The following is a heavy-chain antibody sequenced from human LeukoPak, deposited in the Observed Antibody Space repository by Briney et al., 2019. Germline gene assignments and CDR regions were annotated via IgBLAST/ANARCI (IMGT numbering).Heavy chain of an antibody. J-gene: IGHJ4*02. CDR3: AKGAAVAGTTTSDY. CDR1: GFTFSSYW. D-gene: IGHD6-19*01. V-gene: IGHV3-7*01. CDR2: IKQDGSEK. Sequence: GGSLRLSCAASGFTFSSYWMSWVRQAPGKGLEWVANIKQDGSEKYYVDSVKGRSTISRDNAKNSLYLQMNSLRAEDTAVYYCAKGAAVAGTTTSDYWGQGTLVTVSS.